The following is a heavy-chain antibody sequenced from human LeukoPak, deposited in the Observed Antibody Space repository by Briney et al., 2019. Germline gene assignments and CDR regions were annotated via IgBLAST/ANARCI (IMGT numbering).Heavy chain of an antibody. CDR1: GFTFSSYG. J-gene: IGHJ6*03. Sequence: GGSLRLSCAASGFTFSSYGMHWVRQAPGKGLEWVAFIRYDGSNKYYAASVKGRFTISRDNSKNTLCLQMNSLRAEDTAVYYCEKRASVSGLRFLKGYYYIDVWGKGTPVTVSS. V-gene: IGHV3-30*02. CDR3: EKRASVSGLRFLKGYYYIDV. D-gene: IGHD3-3*01. CDR2: IRYDGSNK.